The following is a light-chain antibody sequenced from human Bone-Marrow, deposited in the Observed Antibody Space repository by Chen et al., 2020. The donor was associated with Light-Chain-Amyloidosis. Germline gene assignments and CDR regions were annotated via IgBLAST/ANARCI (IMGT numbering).Light chain of an antibody. CDR2: RDT. CDR1: DLPTKY. V-gene: IGLV3-25*03. Sequence: SYELTQPPSVSVSPGQTARITCSGDDLPTKYAYWYQHKPGQAPVLVIHRDTERPSGISERFSGSSSGTKATLTISGVQAEDEADYHCQSADSSGTYEVIFGGGTKLTV. J-gene: IGLJ2*01. CDR3: QSADSSGTYEVI.